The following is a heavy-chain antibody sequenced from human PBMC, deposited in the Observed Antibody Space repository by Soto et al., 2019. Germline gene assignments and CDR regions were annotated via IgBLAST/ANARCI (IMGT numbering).Heavy chain of an antibody. CDR2: IYWDDDT. V-gene: IGHV2-5*02. J-gene: IGHJ6*02. D-gene: IGHD2-15*01. CDR1: GFSLSTSGVG. Sequence: QITLKESGPTLVKPTQTLTLTCTFSGFSLSTSGVGVAWISQPPGKALEWLALIYWDDDTRYRPSLESWLTITKDTSKNQVVLTMTNMDSVDTAPSYCAYLPCSGCSSYLFSFSGMDVWGQGTTVTVSS. CDR3: AYLPCSGCSSYLFSFSGMDV.